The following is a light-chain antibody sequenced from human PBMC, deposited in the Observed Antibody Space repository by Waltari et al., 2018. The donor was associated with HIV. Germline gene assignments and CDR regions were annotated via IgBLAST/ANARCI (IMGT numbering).Light chain of an antibody. CDR2: RNN. CDR1: SSNIGSNP. Sequence: QSELTQPPSVSGTPGQRVTISCSGSSSNIGSNPVYWYQQLPGTAPKLLISRNNQRPSGVPDRFSGSKSGTSASLAIIGLRAEDEADYFCAASGDSLSGWLFGGGTKLTVL. CDR3: AASGDSLSGWL. J-gene: IGLJ3*02. V-gene: IGLV1-47*01.